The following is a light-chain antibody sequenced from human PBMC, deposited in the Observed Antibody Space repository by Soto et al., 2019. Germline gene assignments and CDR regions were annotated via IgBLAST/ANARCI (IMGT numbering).Light chain of an antibody. CDR3: QQYGDSPLT. J-gene: IGKJ4*01. CDR2: GAS. Sequence: EIVLTQSPGTLSLSPGERATLSCRASQTVTSGYLAWYQQKPGQAPRLLIYGASDRATGIPDRFSASGSGTDFTPTISRLEPQNFAIYYCQQYGDSPLTFGGGTRVDIK. V-gene: IGKV3-20*01. CDR1: QTVTSGY.